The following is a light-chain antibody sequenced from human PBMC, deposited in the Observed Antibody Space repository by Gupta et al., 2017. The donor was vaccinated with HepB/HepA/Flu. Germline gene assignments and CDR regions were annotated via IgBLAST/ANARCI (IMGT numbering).Light chain of an antibody. CDR2: DAS. J-gene: IGKJ4*01. CDR1: QSISSY. Sequence: EVVLTQSPVTLSLSPGERATLSCRASQSISSYLAWYQQKPGQAPRLLIYDASNRATDIPARFTGSGSGTDFTLTISSLEPEDVAVYYCQHRLYWPLTFGGGTKVEIK. V-gene: IGKV3-11*01. CDR3: QHRLYWPLT.